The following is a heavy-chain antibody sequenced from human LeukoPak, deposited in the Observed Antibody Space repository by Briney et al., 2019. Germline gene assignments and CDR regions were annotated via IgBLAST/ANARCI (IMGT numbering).Heavy chain of an antibody. J-gene: IGHJ5*02. V-gene: IGHV1-69*13. CDR1: GGTFSSYA. D-gene: IGHD3-3*01. CDR3: ASLGPSTRRYYDLNWFDP. CDR2: SIPIFGTA. Sequence: SVKVSCKASGGTFSSYAISWLRQAPGQGLEWMGGSIPIFGTANYAQKFQGRVTITADESTSTAYMEMSRLRSEDKAVYYCASLGPSTRRYYDLNWFDPWGQGTLVTVSS.